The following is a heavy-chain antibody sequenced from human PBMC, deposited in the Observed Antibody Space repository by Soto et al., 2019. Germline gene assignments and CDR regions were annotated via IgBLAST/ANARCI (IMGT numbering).Heavy chain of an antibody. CDR3: AYLPCSGGSCYWFSFSGMDV. CDR2: IYWDDDK. V-gene: IGHV2-5*02. CDR1: GSHLSPGGGA. J-gene: IGHJ6*02. D-gene: IGHD2-15*01. Sequence: QITLKESGPTLVKPTQTLTLTCTFSGSHLSPGGGAVAGIRRPPGKPLEWLALIYWDDDKRYRPSLESRLTITKDTSKNQVVLTMTNMDSVDTATYYCAYLPCSGGSCYWFSFSGMDVWGQGTTVTVSS.